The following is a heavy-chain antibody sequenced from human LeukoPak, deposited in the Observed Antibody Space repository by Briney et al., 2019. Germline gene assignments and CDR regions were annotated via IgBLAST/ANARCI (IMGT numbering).Heavy chain of an antibody. J-gene: IGHJ5*02. CDR3: ARDVTACGGDCINWFDP. D-gene: IGHD2-21*02. V-gene: IGHV1-69*05. Sequence: SVKVSCKASGGTFSSYAISWVRQAPGQGLEWMGGIIPIFGTANYAQKFQGRVTITTDESTSTAYMELCSLRSEDTAVYYCARDVTACGGDCINWFDPWGQGTLVTVSS. CDR2: IIPIFGTA. CDR1: GGTFSSYA.